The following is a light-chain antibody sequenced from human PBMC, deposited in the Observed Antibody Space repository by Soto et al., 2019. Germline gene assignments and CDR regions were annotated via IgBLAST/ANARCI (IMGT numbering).Light chain of an antibody. CDR1: QSINNY. J-gene: IGKJ5*01. CDR3: QKYDNLPIT. CDR2: DAS. Sequence: MRITQSPSSVSAAGGDRVTITCRASQSINNYLNWYQQKPGKAPKLLIYDASNLETGVPSRFSGSGSGTDFTFTISSLQPEDIATYYCQKYDNLPITCGQGKRLENK. V-gene: IGKV1-33*01.